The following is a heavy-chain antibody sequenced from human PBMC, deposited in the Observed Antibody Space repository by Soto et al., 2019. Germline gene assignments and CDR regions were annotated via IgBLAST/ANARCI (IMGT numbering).Heavy chain of an antibody. CDR2: ISGSGGST. Sequence: PGGSLRLSCAASGFTFSSYAMSWVRQAPGKGLEWVSAISGSGGSTYYADSVKGRFTISRDNSKNTLYLQMNSLRAEDTAVYYCAKTQQPALYRGIYYYYGMDVWGHGTTVTVSS. CDR3: AKTQQPALYRGIYYYYGMDV. V-gene: IGHV3-23*01. J-gene: IGHJ6*02. CDR1: GFTFSSYA. D-gene: IGHD1-26*01.